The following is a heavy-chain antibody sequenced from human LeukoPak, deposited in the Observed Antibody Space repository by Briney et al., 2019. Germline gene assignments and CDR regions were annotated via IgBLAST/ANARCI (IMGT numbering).Heavy chain of an antibody. CDR2: ISGDGGST. D-gene: IGHD3-16*02. CDR3: AKDKDDYVWGSYRPTFDY. Sequence: GGSLRLSCAASGFTFDDYAMHWVRQAPGKGLEWASLISGDGGSTYYADSVKGRFTISRDNSKNSLYLQMNSLRTEDTALYYCAKDKDDYVWGSYRPTFDYWGQGTLVTVSS. CDR1: GFTFDDYA. J-gene: IGHJ4*02. V-gene: IGHV3-43*02.